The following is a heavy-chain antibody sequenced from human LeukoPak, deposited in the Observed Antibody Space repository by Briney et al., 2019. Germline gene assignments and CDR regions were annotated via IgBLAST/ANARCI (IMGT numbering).Heavy chain of an antibody. V-gene: IGHV1-18*01. CDR3: ARDFYCSSTSCYPTAEYFQH. CDR1: GYTFTSYG. Sequence: GASVKVSCKASGYTFTSYGISWVRQAPGQGLEWMGWISAYNGNTNYAQKLQGRVTMTTDTSTSTAYMELRSLRSDDTAVYYCARDFYCSSTSCYPTAEYFQHWGQGTLVTVSS. D-gene: IGHD2-2*01. CDR2: ISAYNGNT. J-gene: IGHJ1*01.